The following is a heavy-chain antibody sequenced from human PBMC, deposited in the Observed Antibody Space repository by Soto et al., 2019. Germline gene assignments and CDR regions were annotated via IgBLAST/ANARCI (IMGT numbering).Heavy chain of an antibody. CDR3: ARDFPTDYYDSSETADY. CDR2: ISSLSTYI. V-gene: IGHV3-21*01. J-gene: IGHJ4*02. D-gene: IGHD3-22*01. CDR1: GFTFSSYN. Sequence: EIQLVESGGGLVKPGGSLRLSCAASGFTFSSYNMNWVRQTPGKGLEWVASISSLSTYIFYADSVKGRFTISRDNAKNSLYLQMNSLRDDDTAVYYCARDFPTDYYDSSETADYWGQGTLVTVSS.